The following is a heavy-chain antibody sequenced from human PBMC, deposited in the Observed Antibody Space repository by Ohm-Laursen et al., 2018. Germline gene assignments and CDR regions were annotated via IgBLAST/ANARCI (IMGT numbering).Heavy chain of an antibody. CDR2: ISSSSSTI. Sequence: GSLRLSCAASGFTFSSYSMNWVRQAPGKGLEWVSYISSSSSTIYYADSVKGRFTISRDNAKNSLYLQMNSLRAEDTAVHYCAREVPVLEWPLDYWGQGTLVTVSS. V-gene: IGHV3-48*01. CDR1: GFTFSSYS. J-gene: IGHJ4*02. CDR3: AREVPVLEWPLDY. D-gene: IGHD3-3*01.